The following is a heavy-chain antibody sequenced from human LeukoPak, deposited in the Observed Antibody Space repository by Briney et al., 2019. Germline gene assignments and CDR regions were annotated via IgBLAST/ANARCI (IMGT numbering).Heavy chain of an antibody. CDR2: INPNSGGT. J-gene: IGHJ3*02. Sequence: ASVKVSCKASGYTFTGYYMHWVRQAPGQGLEWMGWINPNSGGTNYAQKFQGRVTMTRDTSISTAYMELSRLRSDDTAVYYCARDGGYCSSTSCYHDAFDIWGQGTMVTVSS. CDR1: GYTFTGYY. CDR3: ARDGGYCSSTSCYHDAFDI. V-gene: IGHV1-2*02. D-gene: IGHD2-2*01.